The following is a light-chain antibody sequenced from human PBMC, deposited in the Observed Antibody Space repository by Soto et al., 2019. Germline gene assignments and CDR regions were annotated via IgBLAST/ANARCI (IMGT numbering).Light chain of an antibody. CDR1: SSDVGGYNY. CDR3: TAWDDSLNGWL. Sequence: QSALTQPRSVSGSPGQSVTISCTGTSSDVGGYNYVSWYQQYPGKAPKLMIYDVTKRPSGVPDRFSGSKSGNTASLSISGLQAEDEADYYCTAWDDSLNGWLFGGGTKLTVL. CDR2: DVT. V-gene: IGLV2-11*01. J-gene: IGLJ3*02.